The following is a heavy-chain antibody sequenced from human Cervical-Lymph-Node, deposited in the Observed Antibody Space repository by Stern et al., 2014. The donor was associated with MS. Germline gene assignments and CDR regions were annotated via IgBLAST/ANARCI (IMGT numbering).Heavy chain of an antibody. CDR1: GFTFSDAW. J-gene: IGHJ4*02. V-gene: IGHV3-15*01. D-gene: IGHD3-9*01. CDR3: TTLYDMGY. CDR2: IKSKTDGGTA. Sequence: DQLVQSGGGLVKPGGSLRLSCAASGFTFSDAWLSWVRQAPGKGLEWVGRIKSKTDGGTADYAAPVKGRFTISRDDSKNTLYLQMNSLKAEDTALYYCTTLYDMGYWGQGTLVTVSS.